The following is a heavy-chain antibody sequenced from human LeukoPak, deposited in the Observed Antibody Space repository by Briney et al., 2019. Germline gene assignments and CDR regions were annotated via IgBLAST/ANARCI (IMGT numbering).Heavy chain of an antibody. D-gene: IGHD6-13*01. CDR1: GYTFTSYG. J-gene: IGHJ5*02. CDR3: AREGIAAADYNWFDP. V-gene: IGHV1-18*01. Sequence: ASVNVSCKASGYTFTSYGISWVRQAPGQGREGMGSISAYNGNTNYAQKLQRRVTMTTDTSTSTAYMVLRSLRSDDTAVYYCAREGIAAADYNWFDPWGQGTLVTVSS. CDR2: ISAYNGNT.